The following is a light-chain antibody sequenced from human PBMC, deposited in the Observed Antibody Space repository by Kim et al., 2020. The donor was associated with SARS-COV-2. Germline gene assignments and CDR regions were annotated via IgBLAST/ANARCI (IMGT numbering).Light chain of an antibody. J-gene: IGLJ2*01. CDR2: DVS. Sequence: QSALTQPASVSGSPGQSITISCTGTSSDVGGYNYVSWYQQHPGKAPKLMIYDVSKRPSGVSNRFSGSKSGNTASLTISGLQAEDEADYYCSSYTSKHFRRVFGGGTQLTVL. V-gene: IGLV2-14*01. CDR3: SSYTSKHFRRV. CDR1: SSDVGGYNY.